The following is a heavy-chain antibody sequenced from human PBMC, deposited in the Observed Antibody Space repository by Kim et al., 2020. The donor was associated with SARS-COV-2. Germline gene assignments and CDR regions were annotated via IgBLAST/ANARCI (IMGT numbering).Heavy chain of an antibody. CDR1: GYTFTSYA. J-gene: IGHJ6*02. CDR3: ARGSAGSSWFSYYYYYGMDV. CDR2: INAGNGNT. D-gene: IGHD6-13*01. V-gene: IGHV1-3*01. Sequence: ASVKVSCKASGYTFTSYAMHWVRQAPGQRLEWMGWINAGNGNTKYSQKFQGRVTITRDTSASTAYMELSSLRSEDTAVYYCARGSAGSSWFSYYYYYGMDVWGQGTTVTVSS.